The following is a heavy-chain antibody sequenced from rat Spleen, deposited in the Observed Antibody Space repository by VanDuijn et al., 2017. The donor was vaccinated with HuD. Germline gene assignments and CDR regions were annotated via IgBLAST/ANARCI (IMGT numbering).Heavy chain of an antibody. V-gene: IGHV5-25*01. CDR3: ARHSRLTIASYFDY. CDR1: GFTFSDYY. CDR2: INFGADNT. D-gene: IGHD1-2*01. Sequence: EVQLVESGGGLVQPGRSLKLSCAASGFTFSDYYMAWVRQAPTTGLDGVASINFGADNTYYRDSVKGRFTISRNNAKSTIYLQMDSLRSEDTASYYCARHSRLTIASYFDYWGQGVMVTVSS. J-gene: IGHJ2*01.